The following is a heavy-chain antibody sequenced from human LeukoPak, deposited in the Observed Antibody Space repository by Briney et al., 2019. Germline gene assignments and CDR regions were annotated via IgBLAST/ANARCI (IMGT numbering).Heavy chain of an antibody. Sequence: KSSETLSLTCNVSGYSISSGYYWAWIRQAPGKGLEWIGSTYHSGYTHYNPSLKGRVTISVDTSKNDFSLKLSSVAAADTAIYYCARDMNPTHYFDYWGQGTLVTVSS. J-gene: IGHJ4*02. CDR2: TYHSGYT. CDR1: GYSISSGYY. V-gene: IGHV4-38-2*02. D-gene: IGHD3-16*01. CDR3: ARDMNPTHYFDY.